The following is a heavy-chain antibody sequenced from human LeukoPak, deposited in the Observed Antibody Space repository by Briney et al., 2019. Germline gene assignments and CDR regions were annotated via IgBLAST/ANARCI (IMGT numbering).Heavy chain of an antibody. Sequence: SETLSLTCTVSGGSISSSSYYWDWIRQPPGKGLEWIGSIYYSGSTYYNPSLKSRVTISVDTSKNQFSLKLSSVTAADTAVYYCARDDWNYVFDYWGQGTLVTVSS. CDR3: ARDDWNYVFDY. CDR1: GGSISSSSYY. V-gene: IGHV4-39*07. CDR2: IYYSGST. J-gene: IGHJ4*02. D-gene: IGHD1-7*01.